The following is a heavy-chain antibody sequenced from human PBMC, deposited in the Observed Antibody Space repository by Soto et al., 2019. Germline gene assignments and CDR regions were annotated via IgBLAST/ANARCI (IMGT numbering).Heavy chain of an antibody. CDR1: GFTFSSYA. CDR3: AKDIDYGDYVSEVDY. V-gene: IGHV3-23*01. J-gene: IGHJ4*02. CDR2: ISGSGGST. D-gene: IGHD4-17*01. Sequence: VQLLESGGGLVQPGGSLRLSCAASGFTFSSYAMSWVRQAPGKGLEWVSAISGSGGSTYYADSVKGRFTISRDNSKNTLYLQMNSLSAEDTAVYYCAKDIDYGDYVSEVDYWGQGTLVTVSS.